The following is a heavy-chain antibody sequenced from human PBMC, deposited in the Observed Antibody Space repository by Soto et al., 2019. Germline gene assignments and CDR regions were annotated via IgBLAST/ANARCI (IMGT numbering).Heavy chain of an antibody. CDR2: ISGSGIDI. CDR3: EREGVTNYTDYYFDL. V-gene: IGHV3-21*01. D-gene: IGHD4-4*01. J-gene: IGHJ4*01. Sequence: GSLLLSCAASGFAFYNYNMNWVRQAPGRGLEWVSSISGSGIDIHFTDSVKGRFTISRDNAKTSLYLQMDSLRPEDTAIYYCEREGVTNYTDYYFDLWGHGALVTVSS. CDR1: GFAFYNYN.